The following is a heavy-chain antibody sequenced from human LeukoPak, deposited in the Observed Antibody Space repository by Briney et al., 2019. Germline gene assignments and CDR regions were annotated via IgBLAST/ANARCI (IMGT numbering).Heavy chain of an antibody. CDR1: GFIFSNHA. V-gene: IGHV3-30*04. CDR3: ARGAGASGGTYYHSDY. D-gene: IGHD6-13*01. J-gene: IGHJ4*02. Sequence: GGSLRLSCAASGFIFSNHALQWVRQAPGKGLEWVAVISDDANAKHYTDSVKGRFTISRDNSRDMVYLQMNSLRPEDSAVYFCARGAGASGGTYYHSDYWGQGVLVTVSS. CDR2: ISDDANAK.